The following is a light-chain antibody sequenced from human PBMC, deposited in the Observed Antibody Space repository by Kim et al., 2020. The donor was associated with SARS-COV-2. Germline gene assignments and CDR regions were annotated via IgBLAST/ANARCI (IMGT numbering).Light chain of an antibody. J-gene: IGLJ3*02. V-gene: IGLV1-40*01. CDR2: GNS. CDR3: QSYDSSLGGSV. CDR1: SSNIGAGYD. Sequence: QSVLTQPPSVSGAPGQRVTISCTGSSSNIGAGYDVHWYQQLPGTAPKLLIYGNSNRPSGVPDRFSGSKSGTAASLAITGLQAEDEADHYCQSYDSSLGGSVFGGGTQLAVL.